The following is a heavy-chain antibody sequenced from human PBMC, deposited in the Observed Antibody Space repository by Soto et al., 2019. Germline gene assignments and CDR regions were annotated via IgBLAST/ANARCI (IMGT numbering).Heavy chain of an antibody. CDR1: GFTFSSYA. CDR2: ISYDGSNK. D-gene: IGHD3-22*01. V-gene: IGHV3-30-3*01. CDR3: ARGYCDSSGYECFDY. J-gene: IGHJ4*02. Sequence: PGGSLRLSCAASGFTFSSYAMHWVRQAPGKGLEWVAVISYDGSNKYYADSVKGRFTISRDNSKNTLYLQMNSLRAEDTAVYYCARGYCDSSGYECFDYWGQGTLVTVSS.